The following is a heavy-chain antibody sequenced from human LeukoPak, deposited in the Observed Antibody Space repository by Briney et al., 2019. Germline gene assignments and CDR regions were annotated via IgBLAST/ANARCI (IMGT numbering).Heavy chain of an antibody. V-gene: IGHV1-46*01. D-gene: IGHD1-26*01. Sequence: ASVKVSCKASGYTFTSYYMHWVRQAPGQGLEWMGIINPSGGSTSYAQKFQGRVTMTRDMSTSTVYMELSSLRSEDTAVYYCASSGSYRPPRYYYYMDVWGKGTTVTVSS. CDR1: GYTFTSYY. CDR2: INPSGGST. CDR3: ASSGSYRPPRYYYYMDV. J-gene: IGHJ6*03.